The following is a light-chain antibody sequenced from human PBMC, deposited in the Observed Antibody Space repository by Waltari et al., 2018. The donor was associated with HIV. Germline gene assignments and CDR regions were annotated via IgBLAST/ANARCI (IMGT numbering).Light chain of an antibody. CDR2: GNN. V-gene: IGLV1-40*01. Sequence: QSVLTQPPSVSGTPGQRVTISCTGSSSTSGAGYDVPWYQQLPGTAPKLLIHGNNNRPSGVPDRFSGSKSGTSASLAITGLQAEDEADYYCQSYDTSLSAWVFGGGTKLTVL. CDR3: QSYDTSLSAWV. J-gene: IGLJ3*02. CDR1: SSTSGAGYD.